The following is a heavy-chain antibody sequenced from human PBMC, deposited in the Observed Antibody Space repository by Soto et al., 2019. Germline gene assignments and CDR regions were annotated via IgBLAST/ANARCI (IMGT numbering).Heavy chain of an antibody. V-gene: IGHV1-69*12. CDR2: IIPIFGTA. CDR3: ARDGGIQLWPSV. J-gene: IGHJ4*02. Sequence: QVQLVQSGTEVKKPGSSVMISGKASGGTFSSYAISWVRQAPGQGLEWMGGIIPIFGTANYAQKFQGRVTITADESTSTAYMELSSLRSEDTAVYYCARDGGIQLWPSVWGQGTLVTVSS. D-gene: IGHD5-18*01. CDR1: GGTFSSYA.